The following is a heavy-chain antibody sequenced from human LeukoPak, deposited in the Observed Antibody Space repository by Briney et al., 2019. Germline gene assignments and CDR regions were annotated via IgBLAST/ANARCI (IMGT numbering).Heavy chain of an antibody. CDR1: GFTFSSYA. D-gene: IGHD3-16*02. CDR2: ITGSGGTT. J-gene: IGHJ4*02. Sequence: PGGSLRLSCAASGFTFSSYAMSWVRQAPGKGLEWVSAITGSGGTTYYADFVKGRFTISRDNSKNTLYLQMNSLRAEDTAVYHYAKGGYSSWGQGTRVTVSS. CDR3: AKGGYSS. V-gene: IGHV3-23*01.